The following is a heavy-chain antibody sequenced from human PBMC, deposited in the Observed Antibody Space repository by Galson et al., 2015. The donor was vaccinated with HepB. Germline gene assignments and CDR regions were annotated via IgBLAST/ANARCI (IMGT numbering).Heavy chain of an antibody. V-gene: IGHV3-11*06. J-gene: IGHJ6*02. CDR2: ISSSSSFT. CDR1: GFTFSDYY. Sequence: SLRLSCAASGFTFSDYYMSWIRQAPGKGLEWVSYISSSSSFTNYADSVKGRFTISRDNAKNSPYLQMNSLRAEDTAVYYCASGPGRRRRQWDVWGQGTTVTVSS. CDR3: ASGPGRRRRQWDV. D-gene: IGHD1-14*01.